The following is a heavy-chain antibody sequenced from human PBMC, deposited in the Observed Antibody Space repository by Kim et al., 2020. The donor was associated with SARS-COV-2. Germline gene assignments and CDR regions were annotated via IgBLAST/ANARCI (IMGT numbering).Heavy chain of an antibody. J-gene: IGHJ6*02. D-gene: IGHD3-3*02. CDR2: ISSDGSST. V-gene: IGHV3-74*01. CDR3: ATVLGSDYCYGMEL. CDR1: GFTFSRHG. Sequence: GGSLRLSCAASGFTFSRHGMHWVRQAPGKGLEWVSRISSDGSSTSYAESVKGRFTISRDNAKNTLYLQMNSLRVEDTAVYYCATVLGSDYCYGMELWGQ.